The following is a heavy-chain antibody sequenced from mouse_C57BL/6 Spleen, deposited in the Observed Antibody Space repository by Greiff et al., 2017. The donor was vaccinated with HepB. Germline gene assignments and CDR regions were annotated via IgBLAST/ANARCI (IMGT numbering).Heavy chain of an antibody. J-gene: IGHJ4*01. D-gene: IGHD2-4*01. CDR1: GFTFSDYG. Sequence: EVKLQESGGGLVKPGASLKLSCAASGFTFSDYGMHWVRQAPEQGLEWVAYIGSGSSNIYYADKVKGRFTIARDNAKYTLFLQMTILTSEDAAMCYSASAYDYDDYAMDYWGQGTSVTVSS. CDR2: IGSGSSNI. V-gene: IGHV5-17*01. CDR3: ASAYDYDDYAMDY.